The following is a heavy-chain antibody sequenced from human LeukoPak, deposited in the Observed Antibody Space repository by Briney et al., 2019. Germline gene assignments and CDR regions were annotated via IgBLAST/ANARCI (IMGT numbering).Heavy chain of an antibody. CDR2: ISSGSSPI. D-gene: IGHD2/OR15-2a*01. J-gene: IGHJ4*02. CDR3: ARAYSGGGIVTVLAAN. V-gene: IGHV3-48*04. Sequence: RSGGSLRLSCAASGFTFSSYSMNWVRQSPGKGLEWVSYISSGSSPIYYADSVKGRFTISRDNAKNSLYLQMNSLRAEDTAVYYCARAYSGGGIVTVLAANWGQGTLVTVSS. CDR1: GFTFSSYS.